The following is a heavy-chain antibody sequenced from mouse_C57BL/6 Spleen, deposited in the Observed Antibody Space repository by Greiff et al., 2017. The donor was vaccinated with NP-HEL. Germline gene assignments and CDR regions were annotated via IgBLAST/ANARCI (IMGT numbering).Heavy chain of an antibody. Sequence: VQLQQPGAELVRPGTSVKLSCKASGYTFTSYWMHWVKQRPGQGLEWIGVIDPSDSYTNYNQKFKGKATLTVDTSSSTAYMQLSSLTSEDSAVYYCARRDWGYWGQGTTLTVSS. CDR1: GYTFTSYW. CDR3: ARRDWGY. D-gene: IGHD4-1*01. J-gene: IGHJ2*01. CDR2: IDPSDSYT. V-gene: IGHV1-59*01.